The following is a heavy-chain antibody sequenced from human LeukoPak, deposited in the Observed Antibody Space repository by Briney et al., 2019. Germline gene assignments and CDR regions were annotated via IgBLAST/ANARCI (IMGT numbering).Heavy chain of an antibody. CDR2: IIPIFGTA. D-gene: IGHD3-22*01. J-gene: IGHJ3*02. V-gene: IGHV1-69*05. CDR1: GGTFSSYA. Sequence: SVKVSCKASGGTFSSYAISWVRQAPGQGLEWMGGIIPIFGTANYAQKFQGRVTITTDESTSTAYMELSSLRSEDTAVYYCATGGRDSSGYYLDAFDIWGQGTMVTASS. CDR3: ATGGRDSSGYYLDAFDI.